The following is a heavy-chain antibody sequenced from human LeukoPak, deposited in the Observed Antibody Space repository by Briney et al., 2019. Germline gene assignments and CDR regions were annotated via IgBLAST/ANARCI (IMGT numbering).Heavy chain of an antibody. J-gene: IGHJ4*02. CDR2: INHSGST. CDR1: GGSFSGYY. CDR3: ARKRYFDSVDY. Sequence: SETLSLTCAVYGGSFSGYYWSWIRQPPGKGLEWIGEINHSGSTNYNPSLKSRVTISVDTSKNQFSLKLSSVTAADTAVHYCARKRYFDSVDYWGQGTLVTVSS. V-gene: IGHV4-34*01. D-gene: IGHD3-9*01.